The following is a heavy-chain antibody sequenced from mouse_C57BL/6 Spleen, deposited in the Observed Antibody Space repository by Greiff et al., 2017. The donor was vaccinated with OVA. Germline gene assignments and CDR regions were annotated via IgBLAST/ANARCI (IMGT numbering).Heavy chain of an antibody. CDR2: ISDGGSYT. V-gene: IGHV5-4*01. CDR3: GRNGCNYFDD. Sequence: EVHLVESGGGLVKPGGSLKLSCAASGFTFSSYAMSWVRQTPEKRLEWVATISDGGSYTYYPDNVKGRFTISRDNAKNNLYLQLSHLKSEDKAMYYCGRNGCNYFDDWGQGTTLTVAS. J-gene: IGHJ2*01. CDR1: GFTFSSYA.